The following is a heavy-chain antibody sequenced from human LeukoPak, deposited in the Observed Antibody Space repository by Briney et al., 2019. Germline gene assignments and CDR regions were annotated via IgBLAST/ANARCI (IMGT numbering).Heavy chain of an antibody. J-gene: IGHJ4*02. Sequence: LPGGSLRLSCAASGFTFSSYAMSWVRQAPGKGLEWVSAISGSGGSTYYADSVKGRFTISRDNSKNTLYLQMNSLTADDTAVYYCARIDGSDDYWGQGTLVTVSS. D-gene: IGHD5-24*01. V-gene: IGHV3-23*01. CDR1: GFTFSSYA. CDR2: ISGSGGST. CDR3: ARIDGSDDY.